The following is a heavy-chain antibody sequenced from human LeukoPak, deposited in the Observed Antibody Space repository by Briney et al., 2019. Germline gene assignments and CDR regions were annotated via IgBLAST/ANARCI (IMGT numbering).Heavy chain of an antibody. D-gene: IGHD3-22*01. CDR1: GYTFTGYY. V-gene: IGHV1-2*06. J-gene: IGHJ4*02. CDR2: INANSGGT. CDR3: ARAKSYYYDSCGYYPFDY. Sequence: GSSVKVSCKASGYTFTGYYMHWVRQAPGQGLEWMGRINANSGGTNYAQKFQGRVTMTRDMSISTAYMELSRLRSDDTAVYYCARAKSYYYDSCGYYPFDYWGQGTLVTVSS.